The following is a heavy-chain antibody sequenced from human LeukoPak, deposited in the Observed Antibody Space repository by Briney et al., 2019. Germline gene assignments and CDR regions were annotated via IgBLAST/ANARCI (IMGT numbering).Heavy chain of an antibody. D-gene: IGHD5-18*01. CDR2: ISYDGSNK. CDR3: AKDRVQLWFAVSPDY. J-gene: IGHJ4*02. V-gene: IGHV3-30*18. CDR1: GFTFSSYA. Sequence: PGGSLRLSCAASGFTFSSYAMSWVRQAPGKGLGWVAVISYDGSNKYYADSVKGRFTISRDNSKNTLYLQMNSLRAEDTAVYYCAKDRVQLWFAVSPDYWGQGTLVTVSS.